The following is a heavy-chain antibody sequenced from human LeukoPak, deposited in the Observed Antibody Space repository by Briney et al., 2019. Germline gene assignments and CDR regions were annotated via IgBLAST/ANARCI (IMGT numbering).Heavy chain of an antibody. V-gene: IGHV4-59*08. D-gene: IGHD5-24*01. Sequence: PSETLSLTCTVYGGSISSYYWSWIRQPPGKGLEWIGYIYYSGSTNYNPSLKSRVTISVDTSKNQFSLKLSSVTAADTAVYYCARQGEMATIIAFDIWGQGTMVTVSS. J-gene: IGHJ3*02. CDR3: ARQGEMATIIAFDI. CDR1: GGSISSYY. CDR2: IYYSGST.